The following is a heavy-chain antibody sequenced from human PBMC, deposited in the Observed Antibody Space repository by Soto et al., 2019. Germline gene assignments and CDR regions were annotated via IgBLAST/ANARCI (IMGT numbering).Heavy chain of an antibody. CDR2: IYHSGST. Sequence: QLQLQESGSGLVKPSQTLSLTCAVSGGSISSGGYSWSWIRQPPGKGLEWIGYIYHSGSTYYNPYRKSRVTLSVDRSKNQFSLKLSSVTAADTAVYYCARMGWTADFDYWGQGTLVTVSS. CDR1: GGSISSGGYS. D-gene: IGHD6-19*01. CDR3: ARMGWTADFDY. V-gene: IGHV4-30-2*01. J-gene: IGHJ4*02.